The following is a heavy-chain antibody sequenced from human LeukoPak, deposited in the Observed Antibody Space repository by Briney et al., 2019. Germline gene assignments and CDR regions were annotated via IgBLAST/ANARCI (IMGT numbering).Heavy chain of an antibody. CDR1: GFTFSSYA. J-gene: IGHJ6*04. CDR2: ISGSGGST. CDR3: AELGITMIGGV. V-gene: IGHV3-23*01. D-gene: IGHD3-10*02. Sequence: GGSLRLSCAASGFTFSSYAMSWVRQAPGKGLEWVSTISGSGGSTYYADSVKGRFTISRDNAKNSLYLQMNSLRAEDTAVYYCAELGITMIGGVWGKGTTVTISS.